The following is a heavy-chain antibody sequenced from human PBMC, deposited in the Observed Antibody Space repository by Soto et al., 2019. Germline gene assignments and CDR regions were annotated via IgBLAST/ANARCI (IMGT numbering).Heavy chain of an antibody. J-gene: IGHJ6*02. D-gene: IGHD3-3*01. Sequence: QVQLVESGGGVVQPGRSLRLSCAASGFTFSSYGMHWVRQAPGKGLEWVADIWYDGSNKYYADSVKGRFTISRDNSKNSQYMQMNTLRAEDRAVYYCARDCYDFWSGYYTGSVYYYGMDVWSQGTTVIVSS. V-gene: IGHV3-33*01. CDR3: ARDCYDFWSGYYTGSVYYYGMDV. CDR2: IWYDGSNK. CDR1: GFTFSSYG.